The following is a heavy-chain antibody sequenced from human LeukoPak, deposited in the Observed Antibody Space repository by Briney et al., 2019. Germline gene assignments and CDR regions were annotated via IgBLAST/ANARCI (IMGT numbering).Heavy chain of an antibody. Sequence: GGSLRLSCAGSGLTFSRYTMHWVRQAPGKGLEWVAIISYGGSNKHYADSVKGRFTISRDNSKNTLSLQMNSLRAEDTAVYYCARIYYDSSGYRLFDYWGQGTLVTVSS. J-gene: IGHJ4*02. CDR3: ARIYYDSSGYRLFDY. CDR1: GLTFSRYT. D-gene: IGHD3-22*01. CDR2: ISYGGSNK. V-gene: IGHV3-30-3*01.